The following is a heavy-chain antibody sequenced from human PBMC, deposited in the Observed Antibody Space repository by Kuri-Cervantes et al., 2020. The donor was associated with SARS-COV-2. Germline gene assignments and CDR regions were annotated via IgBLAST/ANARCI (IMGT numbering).Heavy chain of an antibody. CDR3: ARSGYSSGWSLFDY. CDR2: IYYSGST. D-gene: IGHD6-19*01. V-gene: IGHV4-59*08. J-gene: IGHJ4*02. CDR1: GGSFNGDY. Sequence: SQTLSLTCAVYGGSFNGDYWSWIRQPPGKGLEWIGYIYYSGSTNYNPSLKSRVTISVDTSKNQFSLKLSSVTAADTAVYYCARSGYSSGWSLFDYWGQGTLVTVSS.